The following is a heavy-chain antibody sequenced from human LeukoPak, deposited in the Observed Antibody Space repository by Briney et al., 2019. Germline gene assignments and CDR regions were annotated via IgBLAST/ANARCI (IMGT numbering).Heavy chain of an antibody. CDR2: INHSGST. CDR3: ARGSRYYYDSSGYYGLDY. D-gene: IGHD3-22*01. J-gene: IGHJ4*02. Sequence: PSETLSLTCAVYGGSFSGYYWSWIRQPPGKGLEWIGEINHSGSTNYNPSLKSRVTISVDTSKNQFSLKLSSATAADTAVYYCARGSRYYYDSSGYYGLDYWGQGTLVTVSS. V-gene: IGHV4-34*01. CDR1: GGSFSGYY.